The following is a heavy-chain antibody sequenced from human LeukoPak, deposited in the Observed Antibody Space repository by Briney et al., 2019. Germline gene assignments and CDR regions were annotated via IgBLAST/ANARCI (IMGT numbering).Heavy chain of an antibody. CDR3: ARSNSAYYFDY. Sequence: SETLSLTCAVSGGSISSYYWSWIRQPAGKGLEWIGRVYTSGSTNYNPSLKSRVTMALDTSKNQFTLKLTSVTAADTAVYYCARSNSAYYFDYWGQGTLVTVSS. CDR2: VYTSGST. J-gene: IGHJ4*02. D-gene: IGHD1-1*01. V-gene: IGHV4-4*07. CDR1: GGSISSYY.